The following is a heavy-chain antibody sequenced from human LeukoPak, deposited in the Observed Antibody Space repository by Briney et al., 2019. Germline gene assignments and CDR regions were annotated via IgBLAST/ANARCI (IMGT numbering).Heavy chain of an antibody. V-gene: IGHV1-69*04. Sequence: PGASVKVSCKASGYTFTSYGISWVRQAPGQGLEWMGRIIPILGIANYAQKFQGRVTITADKSTSTAYMELSSLRSEDTAVYYCARGYGSRASRGAFDTWGQGTMVTVSS. D-gene: IGHD4-17*01. CDR3: ARGYGSRASRGAFDT. J-gene: IGHJ3*02. CDR2: IIPILGIA. CDR1: GYTFTSYG.